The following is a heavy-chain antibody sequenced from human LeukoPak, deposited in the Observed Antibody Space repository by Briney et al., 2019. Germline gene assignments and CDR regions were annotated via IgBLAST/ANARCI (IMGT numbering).Heavy chain of an antibody. CDR3: AKRADSSAHSFDY. V-gene: IGHV3-48*04. D-gene: IGHD3-22*01. Sequence: PGGSLRLSCAASGLSFSRYGMKWVRQAPGKGLEWLSYIRSSDSTTYYADSVKGRFTISRDNAKNSLYLQMDSLRVEDTAVYYCAKRADSSAHSFDYWGQGTLVTVSS. CDR1: GLSFSRYG. J-gene: IGHJ4*02. CDR2: IRSSDSTT.